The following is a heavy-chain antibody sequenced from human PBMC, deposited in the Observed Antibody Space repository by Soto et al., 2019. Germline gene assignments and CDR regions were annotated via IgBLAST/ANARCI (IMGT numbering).Heavy chain of an antibody. CDR2: IIPIFGTA. CDR1: GGTFSSYA. D-gene: IGHD4-17*01. CDR3: AAGATVTTNYYYGMDV. V-gene: IGHV1-69*12. J-gene: IGHJ6*02. Sequence: QVQLVQSGAEVKKPGSSVKVSCKASGGTFSSYAISWVRQAPGQGLEWMGGIIPIFGTANYAQKFQGRVTITADESTSAAYMELSSLRSDDTAVYYGAAGATVTTNYYYGMDVWGQGTTVTASS.